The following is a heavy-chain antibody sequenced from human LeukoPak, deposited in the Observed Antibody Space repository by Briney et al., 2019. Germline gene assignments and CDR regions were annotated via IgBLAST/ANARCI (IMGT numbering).Heavy chain of an antibody. V-gene: IGHV4-59*01. J-gene: IGHJ6*02. CDR2: TYCSGGT. Sequence: PSETLSLTCTVSGGSISSYYWNWIRQPPGKGLEWIGYTYCSGGTNYNPSLKSRVTISVDTSKNQFSLKLSSVTAADTAVYYCARRVPGYYGMDVWGQGTTVTVFS. CDR3: ARRVPGYYGMDV. CDR1: GGSISSYY. D-gene: IGHD3-10*01.